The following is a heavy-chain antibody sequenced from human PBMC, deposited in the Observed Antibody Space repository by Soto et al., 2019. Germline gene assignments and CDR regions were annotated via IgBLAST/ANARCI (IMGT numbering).Heavy chain of an antibody. CDR3: ARCITMVRGVMVNGGMDV. CDR1: GFTFSSYG. D-gene: IGHD3-10*01. V-gene: IGHV3-33*01. Sequence: GGSLRLSCAASGFTFSSYGMHWVRQAPGKGLEWVAVIWYDGSNKYYADSVKGRFTISRDNSKNTLYLQMNSLRAEDTAVYYCARCITMVRGVMVNGGMDVWGQGTTVTVSS. CDR2: IWYDGSNK. J-gene: IGHJ6*02.